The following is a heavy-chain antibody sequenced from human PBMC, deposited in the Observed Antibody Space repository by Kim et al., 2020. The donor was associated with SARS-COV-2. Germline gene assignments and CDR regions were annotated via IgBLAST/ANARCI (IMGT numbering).Heavy chain of an antibody. CDR3: ASDMGLEYYDSSGYYFDAFDI. CDR2: ISAYNGNT. CDR1: GYTFTSYG. D-gene: IGHD3-22*01. J-gene: IGHJ3*02. Sequence: ASVKVSCKASGYTFTSYGISWVRQAPGQGLEWMGWISAYNGNTNYAQKLQGRVTMTTDTSTSTAYMELRSLRSDDTAVYYCASDMGLEYYDSSGYYFDAFDIWGQGTMVTVSS. V-gene: IGHV1-18*01.